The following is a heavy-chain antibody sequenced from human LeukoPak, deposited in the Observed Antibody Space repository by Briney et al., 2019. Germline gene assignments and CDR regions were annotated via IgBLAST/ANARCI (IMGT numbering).Heavy chain of an antibody. D-gene: IGHD2-8*02. V-gene: IGHV3-30*03. CDR1: GFTFSGYG. CDR2: ISYDGSNT. Sequence: GGSLRLSCTASGFTFSGYGMHWVRQAPGMGLEWVAIISYDGSNTFYGDSVKGRFTISRDNSKKALYLQMNSLRTEDTAVYYCARDQTAVTGVWGTIDYWGQGTLVTVSS. J-gene: IGHJ4*02. CDR3: ARDQTAVTGVWGTIDY.